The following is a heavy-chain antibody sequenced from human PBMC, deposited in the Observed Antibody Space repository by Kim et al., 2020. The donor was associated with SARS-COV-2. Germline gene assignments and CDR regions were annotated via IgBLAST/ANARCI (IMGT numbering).Heavy chain of an antibody. CDR2: VYHSGTT. CDR1: GDSISSSFNY. CDR3: ARLPHDSSGYVDC. J-gene: IGHJ4*02. V-gene: IGHV4-39*01. Sequence: SETLSLTCTVSGDSISSSFNYWGWIRQPPGMGLEWIGSVYHSGTTYDSPSLKSRVTVSVDTSKNEFSLKVTSVTAADTAVYFCARLPHDSSGYVDCWGQGILFTVSS. D-gene: IGHD3-22*01.